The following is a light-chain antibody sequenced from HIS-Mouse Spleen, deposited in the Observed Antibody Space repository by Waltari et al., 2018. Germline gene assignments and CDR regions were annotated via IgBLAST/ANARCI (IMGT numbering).Light chain of an antibody. J-gene: IGLJ1*01. Sequence: QSALTQPRSVSGSPGQSVTISCTGTSSDVGGYNYVSWYQPHPGKAPKLMIYDVSKLPSGVPVRFSGSKSCNTASLTISGLQAEDEADYYCCSYAGSYTGVFGTGTKVTVL. V-gene: IGLV2-11*01. CDR3: CSYAGSYTGV. CDR2: DVS. CDR1: SSDVGGYNY.